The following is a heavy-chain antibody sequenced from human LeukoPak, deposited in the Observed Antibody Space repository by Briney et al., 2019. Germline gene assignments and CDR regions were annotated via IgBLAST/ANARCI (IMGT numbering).Heavy chain of an antibody. CDR1: GFRFNTYW. CDR2: IKEDGSKT. D-gene: IGHD2-21*02. V-gene: IGHV3-7*01. J-gene: IGHJ4*02. Sequence: PGGSLRLSCAASGFRFNTYWLSWVRQAPGKGLEWVADIKEDGSKTYYVDSLKGRFTISRDNAKNSLYLQMNSLRAEDTAVYYCARDSGTVVTAAPDYWGQGTLVTVSS. CDR3: ARDSGTVVTAAPDY.